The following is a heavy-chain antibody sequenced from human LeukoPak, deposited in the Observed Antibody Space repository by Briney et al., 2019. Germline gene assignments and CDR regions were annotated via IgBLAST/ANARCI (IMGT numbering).Heavy chain of an antibody. Sequence: GGALRLSCVASGFTFSSYSTHWVRQAPGKGLEWVSYISSSSSTIYYADSVKGRFTISRDNAKNSLYLQMNSLRDDDTAVYYCARDIYSSQNHFDYWGQGTLVTVSS. J-gene: IGHJ4*02. D-gene: IGHD3-10*01. CDR3: ARDIYSSQNHFDY. CDR1: GFTFSSYS. V-gene: IGHV3-48*02. CDR2: ISSSSSTI.